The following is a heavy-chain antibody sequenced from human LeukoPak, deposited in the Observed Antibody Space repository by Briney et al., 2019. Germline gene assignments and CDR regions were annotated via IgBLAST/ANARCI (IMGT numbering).Heavy chain of an antibody. CDR3: STEMKPFDY. Sequence: GGSLRLSCAASGFTFSNGWMSWVRQAPGKGLEWLGHIKTKTDGGTTAYAAPVKGRFTISRDDSKNTLYLQMNSLKTEDTAVYYCSTEMKPFDYWGQGTLVTVSS. J-gene: IGHJ4*02. V-gene: IGHV3-15*01. CDR1: GFTFSNGW. CDR2: IKTKTDGGTT.